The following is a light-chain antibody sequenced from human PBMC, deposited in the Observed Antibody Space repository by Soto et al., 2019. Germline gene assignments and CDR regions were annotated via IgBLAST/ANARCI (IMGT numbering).Light chain of an antibody. CDR1: QSLVHSDGNTY. CDR3: MQGTHWLYT. J-gene: IGKJ2*01. CDR2: KVS. Sequence: DVVMTQSPLSLPVTLGQPASISCRSSQSLVHSDGNTYLSWFQQRPGQSPRRLIYKVSNRDSGVPDRFSGSGSGTDFTLRISRVEAVDVGIYYCMQGTHWLYTFGQGTKLEI. V-gene: IGKV2-30*02.